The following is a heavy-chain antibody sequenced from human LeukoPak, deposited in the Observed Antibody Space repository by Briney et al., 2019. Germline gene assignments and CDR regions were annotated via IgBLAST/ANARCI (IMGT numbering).Heavy chain of an antibody. D-gene: IGHD5-12*01. CDR3: AKDRRGYDQPIDY. V-gene: IGHV3-23*01. CDR1: GFAFSSYA. CDR2: ISGAAYST. J-gene: IGHJ4*02. Sequence: PGGSLRLSCAASGFAFSSYAMNWVRRAPGKGLEWVSTISGAAYSTYYADSVKGRFTISRDNSKNTLYLEMNRLRAEDTAVYYCAKDRRGYDQPIDYWGQGTLVTVSA.